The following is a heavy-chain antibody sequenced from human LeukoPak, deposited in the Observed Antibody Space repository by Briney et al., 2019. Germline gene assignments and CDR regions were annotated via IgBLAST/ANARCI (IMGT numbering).Heavy chain of an antibody. V-gene: IGHV1-46*01. J-gene: IGHJ4*02. CDR2: INPSGGST. CDR3: ARGDIVVVPAAKGFDY. D-gene: IGHD2-2*01. Sequence: ASVKVSCKASGGTFSSYDISWVRQAPGQGLEWMGIINPSGGSTSYAQKFQGRVTMTRDMSTSTAYMELRSLRSDDTAVYYCARGDIVVVPAAKGFDYWGQGTLVTVSS. CDR1: GGTFSSYD.